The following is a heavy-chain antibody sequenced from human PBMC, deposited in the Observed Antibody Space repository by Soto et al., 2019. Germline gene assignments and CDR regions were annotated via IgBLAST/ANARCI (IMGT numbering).Heavy chain of an antibody. CDR2: INDDGSTT. CDR1: GFTFRTSW. V-gene: IGHV3-74*03. CDR3: ARYNYGPEY. J-gene: IGHJ4*02. Sequence: EVQLVESGGGLVQPGGSLRLSCAASGFTFRTSWMYWVRQAPGKGLVWVSRINDDGSTTTYADSVKGRFTISRDNVQNTLFMQMDSGRAEETGGYCCARYNYGPEYWGQGTPVTVSS. D-gene: IGHD3-10*01.